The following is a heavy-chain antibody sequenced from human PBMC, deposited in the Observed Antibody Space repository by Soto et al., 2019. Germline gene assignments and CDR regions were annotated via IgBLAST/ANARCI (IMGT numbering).Heavy chain of an antibody. CDR3: SFHSHSNSYSRFDF. D-gene: IGHD4-4*01. CDR1: GGSFRNYV. J-gene: IGHJ4*02. V-gene: IGHV1-69*01. Sequence: QVQLVQSGAEVKKPGSLVKVSCRASGGSFRNYVMSWVRQAPGQGLEWMGGIIPVFETRTYAQKFQGRVTITADDSTSTVSMEMSNLRSEDTAVYFCSFHSHSNSYSRFDFWGQGTLVTVSS. CDR2: IIPVFETR.